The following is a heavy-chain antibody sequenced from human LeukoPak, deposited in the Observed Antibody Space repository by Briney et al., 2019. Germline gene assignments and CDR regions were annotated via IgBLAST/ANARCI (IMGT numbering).Heavy chain of an antibody. Sequence: ASVKVSCKASGYTITGYYLHWVRQATGQGLEWMGWMNPNSGNTGYAQKFQGRVIMTRDTSIGTAYMELSSLRSEDTAVYYCARGRYCSGGSCPSAVGYWGQGTLATVSS. CDR1: GYTITGYY. CDR3: ARGRYCSGGSCPSAVGY. J-gene: IGHJ4*02. CDR2: MNPNSGNT. V-gene: IGHV1-8*02. D-gene: IGHD2-15*01.